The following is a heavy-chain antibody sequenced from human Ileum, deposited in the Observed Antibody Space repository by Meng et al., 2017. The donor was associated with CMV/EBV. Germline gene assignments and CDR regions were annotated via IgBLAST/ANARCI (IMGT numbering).Heavy chain of an antibody. D-gene: IGHD5-18*01. V-gene: IGHV4-59*01. J-gene: IGHJ4*02. CDR2: VSYSGSN. CDR3: ARLHRGFSNGYGVHDN. Sequence: SETLSLTCTVSGDSNNSDYWTWVRQPPGKGLEWIGYVSYSGSNLYNPSLERRVFISAATSKNQFPLRLKSVTSADTAAYSCARLHRGFSNGYGVHDNWSQGTLVTVSS. CDR1: GDSNNSDY.